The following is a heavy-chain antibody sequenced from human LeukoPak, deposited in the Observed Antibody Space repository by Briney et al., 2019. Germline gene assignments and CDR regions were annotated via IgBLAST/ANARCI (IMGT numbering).Heavy chain of an antibody. CDR1: GFTFSDYY. CDR3: ARGGHVYSSGWYWDYFDY. D-gene: IGHD6-19*01. J-gene: IGHJ4*02. Sequence: GSLRLSCAASGFTFSDYYMSWIRQPPGKGLEWIGEINHSGSTYYNPSLKSRVTISVDTSKNQFSLKLSSVTAADTAVYYCARGGHVYSSGWYWDYFDYWGQGTLVTVSS. V-gene: IGHV4-34*01. CDR2: INHSGST.